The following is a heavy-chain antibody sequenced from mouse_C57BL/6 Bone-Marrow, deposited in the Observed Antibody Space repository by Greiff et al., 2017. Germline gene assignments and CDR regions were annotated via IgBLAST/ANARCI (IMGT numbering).Heavy chain of an antibody. CDR1: GYTFTSYW. J-gene: IGHJ1*03. V-gene: IGHV1-72*01. CDR2: VDPNSGGT. D-gene: IGHD1-1*01. CDR3: ARDYGSSYWYFDV. Sequence: QVQLQQPGAELVKPGASVKLSCKASGYTFTSYWMHWVKPRPGRGLGWIGRVDPNSGGTKYNEKFKSKATLTVDKPSSTAYMQLSSLTSEDSAVYYCARDYGSSYWYFDVWGTGTTVTVSS.